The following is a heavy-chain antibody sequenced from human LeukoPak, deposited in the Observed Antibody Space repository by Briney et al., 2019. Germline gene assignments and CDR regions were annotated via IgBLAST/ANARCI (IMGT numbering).Heavy chain of an antibody. CDR1: GGTFSSYA. V-gene: IGHV1-69*05. J-gene: IGHJ4*02. D-gene: IGHD6-13*01. CDR2: IIPIFGTA. Sequence: ASVKVSCKASGGTFSSYAISWVRQAPGQGLEWMGGIIPIFGTANYAQKFQGRVTITTDESTSTAYMELSSLRAEDTAVYYCARDHPSIAAAGPFDYWGQGTLVTVSS. CDR3: ARDHPSIAAAGPFDY.